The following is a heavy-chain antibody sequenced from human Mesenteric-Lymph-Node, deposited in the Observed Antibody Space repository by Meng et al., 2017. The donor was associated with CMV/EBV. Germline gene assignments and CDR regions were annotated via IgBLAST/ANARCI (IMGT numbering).Heavy chain of an antibody. CDR2: IYMGGST. CDR1: GFTVTSDY. J-gene: IGHJ4*02. CDR3: ASLRRNY. Sequence: GESLKISCAASGFTVTSDYISWVRQAPGKGLEWVAVIYMGGSTFYADSVKGRFTISRDNPKNTVYLQMDRLRVEDSGVYYCASLRRNYWGQGALVTVSS. D-gene: IGHD3-9*01. V-gene: IGHV3-66*01.